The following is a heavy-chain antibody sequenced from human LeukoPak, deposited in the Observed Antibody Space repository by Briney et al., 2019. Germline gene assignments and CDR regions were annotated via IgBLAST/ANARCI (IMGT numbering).Heavy chain of an antibody. CDR3: AKGSSDCGSGSSDFDY. J-gene: IGHJ4*02. Sequence: GGSLRLSCAASGFTFSSYAMSWVRQAPGKGLEWVSAISGSGGSTYYADSVKGRFTISRDNSKNTLYLQMNSLRAEDTAVYYCAKGSSDCGSGSSDFDYWGQGTLVTVSS. CDR1: GFTFSSYA. D-gene: IGHD3-10*01. CDR2: ISGSGGST. V-gene: IGHV3-23*01.